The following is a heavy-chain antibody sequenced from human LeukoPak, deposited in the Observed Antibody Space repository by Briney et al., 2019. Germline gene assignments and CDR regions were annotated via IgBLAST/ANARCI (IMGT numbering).Heavy chain of an antibody. D-gene: IGHD5-24*01. CDR3: ARRGYGINWYDNWFDP. CDR1: GGSINTYY. J-gene: IGHJ5*02. V-gene: IGHV4-59*08. Sequence: SETLSLTCSVSGGSINTYYWSWFRQPPGKGLEWIGYIYYSGSTTYNPSLKSRVTISVDTSKNQFSLELTSVTAADTAIYYCARRGYGINWYDNWFDPWGQGALVTVSS. CDR2: IYYSGST.